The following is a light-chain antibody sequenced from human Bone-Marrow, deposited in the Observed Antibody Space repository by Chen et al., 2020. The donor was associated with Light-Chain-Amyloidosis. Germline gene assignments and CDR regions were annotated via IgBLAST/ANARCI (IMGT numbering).Light chain of an antibody. CDR3: QQYGTSPLT. CDR1: QTISSNY. CDR2: GSS. Sequence: EIVLTQSPGTLSLSPGEGANLSCRASQTISSNYLTWYQQKFGQAPRLLIYGSSSRATGIPDRFTGSGSGTDFTLTSNRLEPEDFAVYYCQQYGTSPLTFGGGTKVEI. J-gene: IGKJ4*01. V-gene: IGKV3-20*01.